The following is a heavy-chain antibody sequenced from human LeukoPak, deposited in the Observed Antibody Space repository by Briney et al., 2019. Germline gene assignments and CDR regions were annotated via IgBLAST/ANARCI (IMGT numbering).Heavy chain of an antibody. J-gene: IGHJ4*02. V-gene: IGHV3-30*18. CDR2: ISYDGSNK. CDR1: GFTFGSYG. D-gene: IGHD3-10*01. CDR3: AKDHAMVRGVHPFDY. Sequence: GRSLRLSCAASGFTFGSYGMHWVRQAPGKGLEWVAVISYDGSNKYYADSVKGRFTISRDNSKNTLYLQMNSLRAEDTAVYYCAKDHAMVRGVHPFDYWGQGTLVTVSS.